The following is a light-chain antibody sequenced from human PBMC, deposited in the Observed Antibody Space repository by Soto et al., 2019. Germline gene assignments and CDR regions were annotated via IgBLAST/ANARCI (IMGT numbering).Light chain of an antibody. CDR1: QGVSSN. Sequence: EIVMTQSPATLSVSPGERATLSCRASQGVSSNLAWYQQKPGQAPRLLIYGASTRATGTPARFSGSGSGTELTLTMSSLQSEDFAVYYCQQCGNGPGTFGPGTKVDIK. V-gene: IGKV3-15*01. CDR3: QQCGNGPGT. J-gene: IGKJ3*01. CDR2: GAS.